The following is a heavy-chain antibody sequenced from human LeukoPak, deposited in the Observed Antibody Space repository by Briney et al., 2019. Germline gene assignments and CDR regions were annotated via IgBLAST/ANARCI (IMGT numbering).Heavy chain of an antibody. V-gene: IGHV3-23*01. D-gene: IGHD2-8*01. CDR3: AAKYCTNGVCYNY. CDR2: ISGSGGST. J-gene: IGHJ4*02. CDR1: GLPFSSYA. Sequence: GGSLRLSCAASGLPFSSYAMSWVRQAPGKGLEWILTISGSGGSTYYADAVKSRFTISRDNSKTTLYLQMNSLRAEDTAVYYCAAKYCTNGVCYNYWGQGTLVTVSS.